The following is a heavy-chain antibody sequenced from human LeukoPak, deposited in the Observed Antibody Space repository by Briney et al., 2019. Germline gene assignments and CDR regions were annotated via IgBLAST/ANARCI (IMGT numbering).Heavy chain of an antibody. D-gene: IGHD3-3*01. CDR3: ARVSSNDFWSGYAYYFDY. Sequence: SETLSLTCTVSGGSISSSSYYWGWIRQPPGKGLEWIGSIYYSGSTYYNPSLKSRVTISVDTSKNQFSLKLSSVTAADTAVYYCARVSSNDFWSGYAYYFDYWGQGTLVTVSS. J-gene: IGHJ4*02. CDR1: GGSISSSSYY. CDR2: IYYSGST. V-gene: IGHV4-39*07.